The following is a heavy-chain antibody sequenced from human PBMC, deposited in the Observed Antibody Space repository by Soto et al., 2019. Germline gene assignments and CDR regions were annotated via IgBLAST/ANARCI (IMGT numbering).Heavy chain of an antibody. CDR1: GFTFRTYW. D-gene: IGHD5-18*01. CDR2: IKLDGSEK. J-gene: IGHJ6*02. CDR3: ARDGSTSWYSYDYHGMDV. Sequence: EVQLVESGGGLVQPGGSLRLSCAASGFTFRTYWLSWVRQVPGKGLEWVANIKLDGSEKNYVDSVKGRFTISRDNARNSLYLQMSSLRADDTALYYCARDGSTSWYSYDYHGMDVWGQGTTVTVSS. V-gene: IGHV3-7*05.